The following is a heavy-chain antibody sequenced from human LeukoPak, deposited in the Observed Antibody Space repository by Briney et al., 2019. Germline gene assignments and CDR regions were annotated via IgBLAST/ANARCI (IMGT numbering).Heavy chain of an antibody. Sequence: GRSLRLSCAASGVTFITYAMDWVRQAPGRGLEWVAFVSYDGSNKYYADSVKGRFTISRDNSKNTLCLQMNSLRPEDTAVYYCARDSYGMDVWGQGTTVTVSS. J-gene: IGHJ6*02. V-gene: IGHV3-30-3*01. CDR3: ARDSYGMDV. CDR1: GVTFITYA. CDR2: VSYDGSNK.